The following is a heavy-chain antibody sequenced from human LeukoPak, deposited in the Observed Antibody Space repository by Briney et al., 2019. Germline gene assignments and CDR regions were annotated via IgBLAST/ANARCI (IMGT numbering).Heavy chain of an antibody. J-gene: IGHJ4*02. CDR3: AKTLGYCSSTSCYNLDY. CDR2: IRYDGSNK. Sequence: PGGSLRLSCAASGFTFSSYGMHWVRQAPGKGLEWVAFIRYDGSNKYYADSVKGRFTISRDNSKNTLYLQMNSLRAEDTAVYYCAKTLGYCSSTSCYNLDYWGQGTLVTVSS. D-gene: IGHD2-2*02. V-gene: IGHV3-30*02. CDR1: GFTFSSYG.